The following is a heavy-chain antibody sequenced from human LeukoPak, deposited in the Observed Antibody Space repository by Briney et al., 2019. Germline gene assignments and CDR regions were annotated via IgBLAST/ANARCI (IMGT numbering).Heavy chain of an antibody. CDR1: GGSFSGYY. J-gene: IGHJ3*02. D-gene: IGHD2-2*01. CDR2: INHSGST. V-gene: IGHV4-34*01. Sequence: PSETLSLTCAVYGGSFSGYYWSWIRQPPGKGLEGIGEINHSGSTNYNPSLKSRVTISVDTSKNQFSLKLSSVTAADTAVYYCASLYCSSTSCFFDIWGQGTMVTVSS. CDR3: ASLYCSSTSCFFDI.